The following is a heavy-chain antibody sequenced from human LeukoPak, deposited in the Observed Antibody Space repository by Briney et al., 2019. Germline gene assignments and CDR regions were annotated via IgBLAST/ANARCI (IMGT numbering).Heavy chain of an antibody. D-gene: IGHD5-12*01. V-gene: IGHV4-39*01. CDR1: GGSISSRTYY. J-gene: IGHJ5*02. CDR3: GRNSSGYAFDP. Sequence: PSETLSLTCTVSGGSISSRTYYWAWIRQPPGKGLEWIGSIYYSGSTYYNPSLKSRVTISIDTSKNQFSLNLNSVTAADTAVYYCGRNSSGYAFDPWGQGTLVTVSS. CDR2: IYYSGST.